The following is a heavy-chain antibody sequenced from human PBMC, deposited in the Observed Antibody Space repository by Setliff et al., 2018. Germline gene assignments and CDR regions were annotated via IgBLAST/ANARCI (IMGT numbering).Heavy chain of an antibody. D-gene: IGHD3-3*01. CDR1: GFTFTNAW. CDR2: VKSKSDGGTI. V-gene: IGHV3-15*01. Sequence: PGGSLRLSCAASGFTFTNAWMSWVRQAPGKGLEWVGRVKSKSDGGTIDYAAPVEGRFTISRDDSKSIAYLQMNSLKTEDTAVYYCTREASVDFWSGYPYYYYMDVWGKGTTVTVSS. J-gene: IGHJ6*03. CDR3: TREASVDFWSGYPYYYYMDV.